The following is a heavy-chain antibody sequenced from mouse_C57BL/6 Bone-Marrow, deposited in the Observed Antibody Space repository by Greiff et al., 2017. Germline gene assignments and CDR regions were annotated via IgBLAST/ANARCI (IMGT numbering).Heavy chain of an antibody. CDR2: IYPRSGNT. V-gene: IGHV1-81*01. J-gene: IGHJ3*01. D-gene: IGHD2-5*01. CDR1: GYTFTSYG. Sequence: QVQLQQSGAELARPGASVKLSCKASGYTFTSYGISWVKQRPGQGLEWIGEIYPRSGNTYYNEKFKGKATLTADKSSSTAYMELRSLTSEDSAVYFCARGPYYSNYVLFAYWGQGTLVTVSA. CDR3: ARGPYYSNYVLFAY.